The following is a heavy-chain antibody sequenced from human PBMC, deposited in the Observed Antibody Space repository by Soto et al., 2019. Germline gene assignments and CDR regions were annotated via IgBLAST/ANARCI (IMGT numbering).Heavy chain of an antibody. Sequence: EVQLVESGGGLVRPGGSLRLSCAASGFTFTSYTMNWVRQAPGKGLEWVSSITTSSSYIYYADSVKGRFTISRDSAKNSLYLQMDSMRAEDTAVYYCARAGVYCNGGTCYFGYLDYWGQGALVTVSS. CDR3: ARAGVYCNGGTCYFGYLDY. D-gene: IGHD2-15*01. J-gene: IGHJ4*02. V-gene: IGHV3-21*02. CDR1: GFTFTSYT. CDR2: ITTSSSYI.